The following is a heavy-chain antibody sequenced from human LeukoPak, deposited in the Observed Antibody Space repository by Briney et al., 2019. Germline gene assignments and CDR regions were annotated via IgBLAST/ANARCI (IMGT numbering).Heavy chain of an antibody. CDR1: GFTFDDYA. V-gene: IGHV3-9*01. D-gene: IGHD2-2*01. CDR2: ISWNSGSI. CDR3: AKDGTRLVVVPAA. J-gene: IGHJ5*02. Sequence: GGSLGLSCAASGFTFDDYAMHWVRQAPGKGLEWVSGISWNSGSIGYADSVKGRFTISRDNAKNSLYLQMNSLRAEDTALYYCAKDGTRLVVVPAAWGQGTLVTVSS.